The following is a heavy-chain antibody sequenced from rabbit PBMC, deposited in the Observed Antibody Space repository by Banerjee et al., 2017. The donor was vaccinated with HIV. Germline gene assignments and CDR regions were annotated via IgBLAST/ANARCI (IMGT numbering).Heavy chain of an antibody. CDR3: VRDLAGVIGWNFDL. Sequence: QEQLEESGGGLVQPEGSLTLTCTASGFTIRSNWMSWVRQAPGKGLEWIGYIDPVSGGTNDASWAKGRFTISKTSSTTVTLQLNSLTAADTATYFCVRDLAGVIGWNFDLWGQGTLVTVS. J-gene: IGHJ4*01. D-gene: IGHD4-1*01. V-gene: IGHV1S45*01. CDR2: IDPVSGGT. CDR1: GFTIRSNW.